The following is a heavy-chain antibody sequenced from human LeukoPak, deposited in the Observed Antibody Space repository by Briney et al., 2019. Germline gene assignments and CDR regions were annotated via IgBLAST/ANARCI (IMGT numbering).Heavy chain of an antibody. Sequence: GGSLRLSCAASGFTFSSYGMHWVRQAPGKGLEWVALISYDGSNKYYADSVKGRFTISRDNSKNTLYLQMNSLRAEDTAVYYCAKARASTDNYYYYGMDVWGQGTTVTVSS. J-gene: IGHJ6*02. CDR1: GFTFSSYG. V-gene: IGHV3-30*18. D-gene: IGHD1-26*01. CDR3: AKARASTDNYYYYGMDV. CDR2: ISYDGSNK.